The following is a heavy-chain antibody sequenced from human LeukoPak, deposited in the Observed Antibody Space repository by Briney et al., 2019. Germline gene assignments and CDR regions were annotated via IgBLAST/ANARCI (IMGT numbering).Heavy chain of an antibody. Sequence: GSLRLSCAASGFAFSSYAMSWVRQAPGKGLEWVSATSGPGGSRDYADSVKGRFTISRDNSKNTLYLQMNSLRAEDTAIYYCAKKVGLVSAPLYYFDLWGQGTLVTVSS. D-gene: IGHD6-6*01. V-gene: IGHV3-23*01. CDR1: GFAFSSYA. CDR3: AKKVGLVSAPLYYFDL. J-gene: IGHJ4*02. CDR2: TSGPGGSR.